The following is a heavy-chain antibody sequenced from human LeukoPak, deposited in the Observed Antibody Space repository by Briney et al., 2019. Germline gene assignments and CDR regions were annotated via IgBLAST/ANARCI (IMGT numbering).Heavy chain of an antibody. Sequence: ASVKVSCKASGYTFTGYYMHWVRQAPGQGLEWMGWINPNSGGTDYAQKFQGRVTMTRDTSISTAYMELSRLRSDDTAVYYCATPTRAVAPLGIWGQGTMVTVSS. V-gene: IGHV1-2*02. D-gene: IGHD6-19*01. CDR1: GYTFTGYY. J-gene: IGHJ3*02. CDR2: INPNSGGT. CDR3: ATPTRAVAPLGI.